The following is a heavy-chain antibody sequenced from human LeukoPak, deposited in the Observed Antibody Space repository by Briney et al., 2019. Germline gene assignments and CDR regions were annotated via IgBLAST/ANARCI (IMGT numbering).Heavy chain of an antibody. CDR1: GFTLSNFA. J-gene: IGHJ4*02. D-gene: IGHD1-26*01. CDR2: IGTAGDT. V-gene: IGHV3-13*01. CDR3: ARQMTPHGNFDY. Sequence: GGSLRLSCAASGFTLSNFAMHWVRQATGKGLEWVSAIGTAGDTFYPGSVKGRFTISRENAKNSLYLQMNSLRAEDTAVYYCARQMTPHGNFDYWGQGTLVTVSS.